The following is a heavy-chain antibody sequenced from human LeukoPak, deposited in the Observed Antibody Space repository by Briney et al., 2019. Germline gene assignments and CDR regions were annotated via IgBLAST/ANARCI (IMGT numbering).Heavy chain of an antibody. J-gene: IGHJ4*02. Sequence: HSGGSLRLSCAASGFTFSSYGMHWVRQAPGKGLEWVAVISYDGSNKYYADSVKGRFTISRDNSKNTLYLQMNSLRAEDTAVYYCAKDDEFRPFDYWGQGTLVTVSS. CDR1: GFTFSSYG. V-gene: IGHV3-30*18. D-gene: IGHD3-10*01. CDR2: ISYDGSNK. CDR3: AKDDEFRPFDY.